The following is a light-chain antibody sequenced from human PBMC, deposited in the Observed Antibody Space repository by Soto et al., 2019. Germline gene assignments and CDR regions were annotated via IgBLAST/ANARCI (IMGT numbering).Light chain of an antibody. V-gene: IGKV3-20*01. CDR1: QSVSSSY. CDR3: QQYGSSPLT. CDR2: GAS. Sequence: EIVLTQSPGTLSLSPGERATLSCRASQSVSSSYLAWYQQKPGQAPRLLIYGASSRATGIPDRFSGSGSGTDFTLTISRLVPEDFEVYYCQQYGSSPLTFGQETKVEIK. J-gene: IGKJ1*01.